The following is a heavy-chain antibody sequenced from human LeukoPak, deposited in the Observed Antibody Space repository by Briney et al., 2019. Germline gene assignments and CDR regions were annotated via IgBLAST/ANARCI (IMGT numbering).Heavy chain of an antibody. J-gene: IGHJ4*02. V-gene: IGHV3-53*04. CDR2: IYSGGST. CDR1: GFTVSSNY. Sequence: GGSLRLSCAASGFTVSSNYMSWVRQAPGKGLEWVSVIYSGGSTYYADSVKGRFTISRHNSKNTLYLQMNSLRAEHTALYYCARVVGSMIVEYYFDYWGQGTLVTVSP. CDR3: ARVVGSMIVEYYFDY. D-gene: IGHD3-22*01.